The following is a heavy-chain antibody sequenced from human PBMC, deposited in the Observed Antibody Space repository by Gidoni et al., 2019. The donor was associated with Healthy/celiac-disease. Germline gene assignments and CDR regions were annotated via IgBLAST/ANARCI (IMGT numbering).Heavy chain of an antibody. D-gene: IGHD6-13*01. CDR3: AKEWGGSIAAAGKIDY. V-gene: IGHV3-23*01. CDR2: IRGSVGST. J-gene: IGHJ4*02. CDR1: RFTFSSYD. Sequence: EVQLLESGGGLVQPGGSLRLSCAASRFTFSSYDMSWVRQDPGKGLEGVAAIRGSVGSTYYSDSVKGRFTISKDNSKTTLYLQMNSLIAEDTAVYYCAKEWGGSIAAAGKIDYWGQGTLVTVSS.